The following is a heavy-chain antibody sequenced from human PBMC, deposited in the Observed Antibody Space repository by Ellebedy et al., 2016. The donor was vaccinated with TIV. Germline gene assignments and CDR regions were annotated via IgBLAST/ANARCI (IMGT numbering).Heavy chain of an antibody. CDR1: GYTFTNYA. J-gene: IGHJ6*02. D-gene: IGHD2-2*03. CDR3: ARDGYCSSTHCSFPPGYGMDV. CDR2: ISAYNDNT. V-gene: IGHV1-18*01. Sequence: AASVKVSCKASGYTFTNYAISWARQAPGQGLEWMGWISAYNDNTNYAQKLQGRVTMTTDTSTSTAYMELRSLRSDDTAVYYCARDGYCSSTHCSFPPGYGMDVWGQGTTVTVSS.